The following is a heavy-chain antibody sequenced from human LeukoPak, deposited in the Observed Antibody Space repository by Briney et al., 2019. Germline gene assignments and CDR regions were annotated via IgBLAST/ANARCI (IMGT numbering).Heavy chain of an antibody. D-gene: IGHD2-15*01. V-gene: IGHV1-2*02. CDR2: INPDSGVT. Sequence: ASVKVSCKASRYTFTAYYLHWVRQAPGQGLEWMGWINPDSGVTNYAQKFQGRVTMTRDTSITTAYMELSRLGPDDTAVYYCARVRCSGGGCFYNFDYWGQGSLVTVSS. CDR3: ARVRCSGGGCFYNFDY. CDR1: RYTFTAYY. J-gene: IGHJ4*02.